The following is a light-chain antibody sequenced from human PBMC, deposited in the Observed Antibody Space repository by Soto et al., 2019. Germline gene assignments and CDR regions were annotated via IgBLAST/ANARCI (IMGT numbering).Light chain of an antibody. CDR1: QNVLHSSNNKNY. V-gene: IGKV4-1*01. Sequence: DIVMTQSPDSLAVSLGERATINCKSSQNVLHSSNNKNYLAWYQQKPGQPPKLLISWASTRESGVPDRFSGSGSGTDFPLTISSLQAEDVAIYYCQQYYTTPQTFGQGTKVEI. J-gene: IGKJ1*01. CDR2: WAS. CDR3: QQYYTTPQT.